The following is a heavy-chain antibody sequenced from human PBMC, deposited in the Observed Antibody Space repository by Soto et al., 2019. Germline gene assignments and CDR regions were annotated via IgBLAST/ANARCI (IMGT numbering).Heavy chain of an antibody. CDR2: ISYDGSNK. V-gene: IGHV3-30-3*01. Sequence: GGSLRLSCAASGFTFSSYAMHWVRQAPGKGLEWVAVISYDGSNKYYADSVKGRFTISRDNAKNSLYLQMNSLRAEDTAVYYCARVSLRLGDYEGYWGQGTLVTVSS. CDR1: GFTFSSYA. J-gene: IGHJ4*02. D-gene: IGHD4-17*01. CDR3: ARVSLRLGDYEGY.